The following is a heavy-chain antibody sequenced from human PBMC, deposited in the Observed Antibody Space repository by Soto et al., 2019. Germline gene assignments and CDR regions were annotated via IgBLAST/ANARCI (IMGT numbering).Heavy chain of an antibody. CDR3: ARVKDTSMAQPVSHYNGMDV. V-gene: IGHV3-11*06. J-gene: IGHJ6*02. D-gene: IGHD5-18*01. Sequence: GGSLRLSCSASGSTFSNYYMSWIRQAPGKGLEWLSYISGSSRYTDHADSVKGRFTISRDNAKNSLYLQLNSLRAEDTAVYYCARVKDTSMAQPVSHYNGMDVWGQGTTVTVSS. CDR2: ISGSSRYT. CDR1: GSTFSNYY.